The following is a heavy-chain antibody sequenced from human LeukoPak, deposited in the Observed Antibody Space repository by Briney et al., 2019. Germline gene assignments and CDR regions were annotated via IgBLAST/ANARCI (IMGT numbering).Heavy chain of an antibody. D-gene: IGHD4-17*01. J-gene: IGHJ4*02. V-gene: IGHV4-61*02. CDR1: GGSISSGSYY. CDR2: IYTSGST. Sequence: PSQTLSPTCTVSGGSISSGSYYWSWIRQPAGKGLEWIGRIYTSGSTNYNPSLKSRVTISVDTSKNQFSLKLSSVTAADTAVYYCAREDYGDYWTYFDYWGQGTLVTVSS. CDR3: AREDYGDYWTYFDY.